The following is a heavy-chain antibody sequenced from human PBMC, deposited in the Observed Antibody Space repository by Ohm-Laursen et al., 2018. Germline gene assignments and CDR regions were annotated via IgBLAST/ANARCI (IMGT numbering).Heavy chain of an antibody. D-gene: IGHD1-14*01. Sequence: GSLRLSCTASGFIFSSYWMSWVRQAPGKGLEWVSVINTEDQTFYLNSVKGRFSISRDNSKNTVYLQMNSLRVEDTAVYYCARGIVRGVTGPDYWGQGTLVTVSS. J-gene: IGHJ4*02. V-gene: IGHV3-66*01. CDR1: GFIFSSYW. CDR2: INTEDQT. CDR3: ARGIVRGVTGPDY.